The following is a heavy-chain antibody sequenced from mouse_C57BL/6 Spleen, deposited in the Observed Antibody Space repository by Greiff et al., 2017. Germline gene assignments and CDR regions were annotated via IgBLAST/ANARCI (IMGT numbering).Heavy chain of an antibody. CDR3: ARYDGYYDY. CDR2: IYPGDGDT. V-gene: IGHV1-80*01. J-gene: IGHJ2*01. CDR1: GYTFTSYW. Sequence: VQLQQPGAELVKPGASVKMSCKASGYTFTSYWITWVKQRPGKGLEWIGQIYPGDGDTNYNGKFKGKATLTADKSSSTAYMQLSSLTSEDSAVYFCARYDGYYDYWGQGTTLTVSS. D-gene: IGHD2-3*01.